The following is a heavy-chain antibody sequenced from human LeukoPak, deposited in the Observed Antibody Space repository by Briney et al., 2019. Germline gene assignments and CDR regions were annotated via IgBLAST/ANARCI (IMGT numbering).Heavy chain of an antibody. CDR1: GFTFSSYG. D-gene: IGHD3-22*01. CDR2: IWYDGSNK. Sequence: GRSLRLSCAASGFTFSSYGMHWVRQAPGKGLEWVAVIWYDGSNKYYADSVKGRFTISRDNSKNTLYLQMNSLRAEDTAVYYCARDFAYYYDRSGYSQYYYGMDVWGQGTTVTVSS. CDR3: ARDFAYYYDRSGYSQYYYGMDV. V-gene: IGHV3-33*01. J-gene: IGHJ6*02.